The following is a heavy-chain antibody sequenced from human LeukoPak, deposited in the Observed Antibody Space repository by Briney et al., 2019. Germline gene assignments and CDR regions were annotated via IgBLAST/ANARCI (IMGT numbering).Heavy chain of an antibody. Sequence: PGGSLRLSCAASGFTFSSFWMHWVRQAPGKGLVWVSRIEGDGSRSTYADSVKGRFTISRDNAKNTLYLQMNSLRAEDTAVYYCASNIDYDSFDPWGQGTLVTVSS. CDR1: GFTFSSFW. V-gene: IGHV3-74*01. J-gene: IGHJ5*02. CDR2: IEGDGSRS. CDR3: ASNIDYDSFDP. D-gene: IGHD4-17*01.